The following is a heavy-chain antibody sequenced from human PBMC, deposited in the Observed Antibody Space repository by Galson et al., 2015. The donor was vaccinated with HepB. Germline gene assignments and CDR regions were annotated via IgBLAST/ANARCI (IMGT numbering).Heavy chain of an antibody. J-gene: IGHJ4*02. CDR2: IKPSSGST. D-gene: IGHD3-22*01. V-gene: IGHV1-46*01. CDR1: GYTFTDYF. Sequence: SVKVSCKASGYTFTDYFMHWVRQAPGQGLEWMGIIKPSSGSTSYAQKFQGRVTMTRDTSTSTVYMELSSLRSEDTAVYYCARAPGYYYDSSDYFGDDYWGQGTLVTVSS. CDR3: ARAPGYYYDSSDYFGDDY.